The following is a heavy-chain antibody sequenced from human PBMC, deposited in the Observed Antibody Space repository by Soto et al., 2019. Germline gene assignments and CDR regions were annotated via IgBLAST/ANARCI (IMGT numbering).Heavy chain of an antibody. CDR3: EREKDRLAVSAI. V-gene: IGHV4-59*11. Sequence: VAGGTRRNHGGRCIIKHQGKGLEWIGYIYYSGSTNYNPSLKSRVTISVDTSKNQFSLKLSSVTDADMAVHYCEREKDRLAVSAIRGHGTTVIV. D-gene: IGHD2-2*01. J-gene: IGHJ6*01. CDR2: IYYSGST. CDR1: GGTRRNHG.